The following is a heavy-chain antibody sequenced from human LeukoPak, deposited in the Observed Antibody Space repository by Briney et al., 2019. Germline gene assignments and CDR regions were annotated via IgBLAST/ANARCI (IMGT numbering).Heavy chain of an antibody. V-gene: IGHV1-8*01. CDR3: ARAPSITGTTSYYYYYYMDV. CDR2: MNPNSGNT. D-gene: IGHD1-7*01. J-gene: IGHJ6*03. CDR1: GYTFTSYD. Sequence: ASVKVSCKASGYTFTSYDINWVRQATGQGLEWMGWMNPNSGNTGYAQKFQGRVTMTRNTSISTAYVELSSLRSEDTAVYYCARAPSITGTTSYYYYYYMDVWGKGTTVTVSS.